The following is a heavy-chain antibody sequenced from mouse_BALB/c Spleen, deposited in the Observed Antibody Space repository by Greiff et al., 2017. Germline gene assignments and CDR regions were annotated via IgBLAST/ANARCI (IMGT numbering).Heavy chain of an antibody. Sequence: QVQLQQSGAELARPGASVKMSCKASGYTFTSYWMHWVKQRPGQGLEWIGYINPSTGYTEYNQKFKDKATLTADKSSSTAYMQLSSLTSEDSAVYYCARWGFITTELDYWGQGTTRTVSS. CDR2: INPSTGYT. CDR1: GYTFTSYW. CDR3: ARWGFITTELDY. V-gene: IGHV1-4*01. D-gene: IGHD1-1*01. J-gene: IGHJ2*01.